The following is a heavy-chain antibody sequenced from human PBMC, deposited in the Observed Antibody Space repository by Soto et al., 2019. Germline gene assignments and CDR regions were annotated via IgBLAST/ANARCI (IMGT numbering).Heavy chain of an antibody. CDR2: IIPIFGTA. D-gene: IGHD5-12*01. V-gene: IGHV1-69*01. Sequence: QMQLVQSGAEVKKPGSSVKVSCKASGGTFSSYAISWVRQAPGQGLEWMGGIIPIFGTANYAQKFQGRVTITADESTSTAYMELSSLRSEDTAVYYCARDRRDGYNSRHYYYYGMDVWGQGTTVTVSS. CDR3: ARDRRDGYNSRHYYYYGMDV. J-gene: IGHJ6*02. CDR1: GGTFSSYA.